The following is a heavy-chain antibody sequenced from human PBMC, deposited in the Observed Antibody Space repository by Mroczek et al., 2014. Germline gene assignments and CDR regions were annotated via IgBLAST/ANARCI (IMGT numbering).Heavy chain of an antibody. Sequence: VQLVESGGGLVQPGGSLRLSCAASGFTFSSYAMSWVRQAPGKGLEWVSAISGSGGSTYYADSVKGRFTISRDNSKNTLYLQMNSLRAEDTAVYYCAKDITMVRGVIINGAFDIWGQGTMVTVSS. V-gene: IGHV3-23*04. J-gene: IGHJ3*02. D-gene: IGHD3-10*01. CDR3: AKDITMVRGVIINGAFDI. CDR1: GFTFSSYA. CDR2: ISGSGGST.